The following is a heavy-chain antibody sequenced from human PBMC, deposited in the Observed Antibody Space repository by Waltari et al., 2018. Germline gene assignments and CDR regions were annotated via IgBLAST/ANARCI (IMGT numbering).Heavy chain of an antibody. CDR2: IYYSGST. CDR1: GGSISSSSYY. CDR3: ARLAAAGTGY. V-gene: IGHV4-39*07. J-gene: IGHJ4*02. Sequence: QLQLQESGPGLVTPSETLSLTCPVSGGSISSSSYYWGWLRQPPGKGLEWIGSIYYSGSTYYNPSLKSRVTISVDTSKNQFSLKLSSVTAADTAVYYCARLAAAGTGYWGQGTLVTVSS. D-gene: IGHD6-13*01.